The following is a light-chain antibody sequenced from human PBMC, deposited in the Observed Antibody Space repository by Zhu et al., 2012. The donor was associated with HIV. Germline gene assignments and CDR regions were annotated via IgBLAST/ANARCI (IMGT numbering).Light chain of an antibody. CDR3: HQYGGSLQK. J-gene: IGKJ1*01. CDR1: QSVSSNY. CDR2: GAS. Sequence: EIVLTQSPGTLSLSPGERATLSCRASQSVSSNYLAWYQRKPGQAPRLLIYGASTTATGIPDRFSGSGSGTDFTLTISRLEPEDFAVYYCHQYGGSLQKFGQGTKVE. V-gene: IGKV3-20*01.